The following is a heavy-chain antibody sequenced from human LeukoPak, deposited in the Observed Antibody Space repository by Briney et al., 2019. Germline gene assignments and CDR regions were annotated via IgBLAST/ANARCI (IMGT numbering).Heavy chain of an antibody. CDR1: GGSISSYY. CDR3: AMSSRGVIGFDP. Sequence: SETLSLTCTVSGGSISSYYWSWIRQPPGKGLEWIGYIYYSGSTNYNPSLKSRVTISVDTSKNQFSLKLSSVTAADTAVYYCAMSSRGVIGFDPWGQGTLVTVSS. D-gene: IGHD3-16*02. V-gene: IGHV4-59*08. CDR2: IYYSGST. J-gene: IGHJ5*02.